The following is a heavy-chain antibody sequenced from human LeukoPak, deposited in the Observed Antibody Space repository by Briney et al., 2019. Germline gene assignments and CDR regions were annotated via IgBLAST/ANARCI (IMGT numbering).Heavy chain of an antibody. CDR3: ARLRRFPRYFDGWFDS. V-gene: IGHV4-39*02. D-gene: IGHD3-9*01. CDR2: IFNSGNT. J-gene: IGHJ5*01. Sequence: PSETLSLTCAVSRGSISSSDYYWGWIRQPPGKGLEWIGYIFNSGNTNYNLSLKSRVTIALDTSKNHFSLQLSSVTAGDTAVYYCARLRRFPRYFDGWFDSWGQGTLVLVSS. CDR1: RGSISSSDYY.